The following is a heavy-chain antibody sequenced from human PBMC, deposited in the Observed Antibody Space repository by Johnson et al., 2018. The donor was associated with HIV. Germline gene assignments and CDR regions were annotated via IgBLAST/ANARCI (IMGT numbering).Heavy chain of an antibody. J-gene: IGHJ3*02. CDR2: MYRGGST. CDR1: GLNVSSTY. Sequence: VQLVESGGGLIQPGGSLRLSCAASGLNVSSTYMSWVRQAPGKGLEWVSVMYRGGSTYYPDSVKGRFTISRDNSKNTLYLQMNSLRAEDTAVYYCAKSTWELRHLDAFDIWGQGTMVTVSS. CDR3: AKSTWELRHLDAFDI. D-gene: IGHD1-26*01. V-gene: IGHV3-66*03.